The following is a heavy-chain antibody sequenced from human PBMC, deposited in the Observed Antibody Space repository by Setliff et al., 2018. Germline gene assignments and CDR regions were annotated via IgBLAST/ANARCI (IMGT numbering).Heavy chain of an antibody. V-gene: IGHV3-33*07. CDR3: ARAADSYGPPRSYMDV. CDR2: IWHDGSTK. Sequence: PGGSLRLSCTASGFTLNTYAMFWVRQAPGKGLEWVTLIWHDGSTKNYADSVKGRFTISRDNAKNSLYLQMNSLRAEDTAVYYCARAADSYGPPRSYMDVWGKGTTVTVS. J-gene: IGHJ6*03. CDR1: GFTLNTYA. D-gene: IGHD5-18*01.